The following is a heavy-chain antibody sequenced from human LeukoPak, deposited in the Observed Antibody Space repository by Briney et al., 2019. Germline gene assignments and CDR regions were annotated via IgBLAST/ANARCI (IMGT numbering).Heavy chain of an antibody. CDR1: GGSIFNYY. J-gene: IGHJ4*02. CDR2: IYTSGST. D-gene: IGHD2-2*01. CDR3: ARGLSVSSVDY. Sequence: SETLSLTCTASGGSIFNYYWTWIRQPAGKGLEWIGRIYTSGSTNYNPSLKSRVTMSVDTSKNQFSLKLSSVTAADTAVYYCARGLSVSSVDYWGQGTLVTVSS. V-gene: IGHV4-4*07.